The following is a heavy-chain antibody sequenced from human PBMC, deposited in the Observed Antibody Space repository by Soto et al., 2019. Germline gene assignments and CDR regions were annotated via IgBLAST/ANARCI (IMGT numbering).Heavy chain of an antibody. CDR2: IFYSGST. Sequence: SETLSLTCTVSGDSISSSNYFWCWIRQPPGKGLEWIGTIFYSGSTYYNPSLKSRVTISVDTSKNQFSLRLISVTAADTALYYCARRYGWLYFDYWGQGSLVTVS. J-gene: IGHJ4*02. V-gene: IGHV4-39*01. CDR1: GDSISSSNYF. CDR3: ARRYGWLYFDY. D-gene: IGHD6-19*01.